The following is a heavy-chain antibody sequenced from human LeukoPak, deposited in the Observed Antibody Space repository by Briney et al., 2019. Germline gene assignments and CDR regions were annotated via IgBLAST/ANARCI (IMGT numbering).Heavy chain of an antibody. CDR1: GFTFSSYS. V-gene: IGHV3-7*01. CDR3: ARDPIYCSSTSCYTFDY. D-gene: IGHD2-2*01. J-gene: IGHJ4*02. Sequence: GGSLRLSCAASGFTFSSYSMNWVRQAPGKGLEWVANIKQDGSEKYYVDSVKGRFTISRDNAKNSLYLQMNSLRAEDTAVYYCARDPIYCSSTSCYTFDYWGQGTPVTVSS. CDR2: IKQDGSEK.